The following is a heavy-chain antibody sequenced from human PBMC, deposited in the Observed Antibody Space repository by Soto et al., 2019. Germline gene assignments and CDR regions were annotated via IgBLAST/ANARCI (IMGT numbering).Heavy chain of an antibody. CDR2: INAYNGNT. V-gene: IGHV1-18*01. CDR1: GYTFTNYG. Sequence: QVQLVQSGAEVKKPGASVKVSCKASGYTFTNYGISWVRQAPGQGLEWMGWINAYNGNTKYAQKLQGRVTMTTDTSTSTAYMELRSLRSDXXXXXXXXXXXXXXXXDYXGQGTLVTVSS. CDR3: XXXXXXXXXDY. J-gene: IGHJ4*02.